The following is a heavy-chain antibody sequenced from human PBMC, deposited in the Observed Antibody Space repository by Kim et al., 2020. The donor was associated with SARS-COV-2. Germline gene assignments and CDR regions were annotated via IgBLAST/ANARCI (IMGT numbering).Heavy chain of an antibody. Sequence: SVKVSCKASGGTFSSYAISWVRQAPGQGLEWMGGIIPIFGTANYAQKFQGRVTITADESTSTAYMELSSLRSEDTAVYYCARDRYYGSGSYNYYYYGMDVWGQGTTVTVSS. CDR2: IIPIFGTA. D-gene: IGHD3-10*01. J-gene: IGHJ6*02. V-gene: IGHV1-69*13. CDR1: GGTFSSYA. CDR3: ARDRYYGSGSYNYYYYGMDV.